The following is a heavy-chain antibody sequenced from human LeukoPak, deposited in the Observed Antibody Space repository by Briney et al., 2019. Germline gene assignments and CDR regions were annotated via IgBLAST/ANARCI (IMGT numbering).Heavy chain of an antibody. CDR2: ISSSSSYI. J-gene: IGHJ4*02. CDR3: ARDLWAVAGSYFDY. V-gene: IGHV3-21*01. Sequence: KAGGSLRLSCAASGFTFSSYSMNWVRRARGKGLEWVSSISSSSSYIYYADSVKGRFTISRDNAKNSLYLQMNSLRAEDTAVYYCARDLWAVAGSYFDYWGQGTLVTVSS. CDR1: GFTFSSYS. D-gene: IGHD6-19*01.